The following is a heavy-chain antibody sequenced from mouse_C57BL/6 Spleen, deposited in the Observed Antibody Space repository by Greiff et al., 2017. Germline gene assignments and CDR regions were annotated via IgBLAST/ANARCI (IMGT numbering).Heavy chain of an antibody. D-gene: IGHD2-4*01. V-gene: IGHV1-61*01. CDR1: GYTFTSYW. J-gene: IGHJ3*01. CDR3: ARGDDYDGGD. CDR2: IYPSDSAT. Sequence: VQLQQPGAELVRPGSSVKLSCKASGYTFTSYWMDWVKQRPGQGLEWIGNIYPSDSATHYNHKFKDKATLTVDKSSSTAYMQLSSLTSEDSAVYYCARGDDYDGGDWGQGTLVTVSA.